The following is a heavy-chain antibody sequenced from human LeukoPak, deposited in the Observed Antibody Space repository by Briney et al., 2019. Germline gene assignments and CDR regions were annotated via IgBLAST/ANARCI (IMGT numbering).Heavy chain of an antibody. D-gene: IGHD1-1*01. CDR3: ARAQGWERPLDY. J-gene: IGHJ4*02. CDR1: GYTFTGYY. V-gene: IGHV1-2*02. CDR2: IIPSSGGT. Sequence: ASVKVSCKASGYTFTGYYMYWVRQAPGQGLEWVGWIIPSSGGTKYAQKFQGRVNMTRDTSINTAYMELSRLTSDDTAVYYCARAQGWERPLDYWGQGTLVTVSS.